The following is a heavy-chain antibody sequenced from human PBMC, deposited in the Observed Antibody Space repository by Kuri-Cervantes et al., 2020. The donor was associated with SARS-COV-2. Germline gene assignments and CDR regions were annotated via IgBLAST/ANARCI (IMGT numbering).Heavy chain of an antibody. J-gene: IGHJ4*02. V-gene: IGHV3-11*06. CDR2: ISSSSSYT. Sequence: GESLKISCVASGFTFSDYYMSWIRQAPGKGLEWVSYISSSSSYTNYADSVKGRFTISRDNAKISLYLQMNSLRAEDTAVYYCAIGRGVRGVPLGQFYYWGQGTLVTVSS. CDR3: AIGRGVRGVPLGQFYY. D-gene: IGHD3-10*01. CDR1: GFTFSDYY.